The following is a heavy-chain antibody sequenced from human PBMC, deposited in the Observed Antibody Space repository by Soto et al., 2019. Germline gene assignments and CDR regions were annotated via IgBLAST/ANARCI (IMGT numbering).Heavy chain of an antibody. D-gene: IGHD2-8*01. CDR1: GFTFSSYA. Sequence: GGSLRLSCAASGFTFSSYAMHWVRQAPGKGLEWVAVISYDGSNKYYADSVKGRFTISRDNSKNTLYLQMNSLRAEDTAVYYCARSYCTNGVCYYYYYYGMDVWGQGTTVTVSS. CDR3: ARSYCTNGVCYYYYYYGMDV. J-gene: IGHJ6*02. V-gene: IGHV3-30*04. CDR2: ISYDGSNK.